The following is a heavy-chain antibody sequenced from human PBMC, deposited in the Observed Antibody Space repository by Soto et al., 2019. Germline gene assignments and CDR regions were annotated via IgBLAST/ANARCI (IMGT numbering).Heavy chain of an antibody. D-gene: IGHD1-1*01. Sequence: ASVKVSCKASGYTFTCYYMHWVRQAPGQGLEWMRWINPNSGGTNYAQKFQGWVTMTRDTSISTAYMELSRLRSDDTAVYYCARDVAPSLLERNRYLNPETNWFDPWGRGTLVTVSS. CDR2: INPNSGGT. CDR1: GYTFTCYY. CDR3: ARDVAPSLLERNRYLNPETNWFDP. J-gene: IGHJ5*02. V-gene: IGHV1-2*04.